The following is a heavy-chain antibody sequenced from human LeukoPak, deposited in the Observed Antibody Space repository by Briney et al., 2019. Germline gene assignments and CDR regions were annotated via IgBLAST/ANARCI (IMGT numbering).Heavy chain of an antibody. CDR1: GFTFSSYS. D-gene: IGHD3-10*01. Sequence: GGSLRLSCAASGFTFSSYSMNWVRQAPGKGLEWVPSISSSSSYIYYADSVKGRFTISRDNAKNSLYLQMNSLRAEDTAVYYCARGSITMVRGVMPIDYWGQGTLVTVSS. J-gene: IGHJ4*02. CDR3: ARGSITMVRGVMPIDY. V-gene: IGHV3-21*01. CDR2: ISSSSSYI.